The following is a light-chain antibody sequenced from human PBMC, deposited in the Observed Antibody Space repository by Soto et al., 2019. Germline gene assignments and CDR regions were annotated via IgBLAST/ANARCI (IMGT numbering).Light chain of an antibody. Sequence: QSALTQPASVSGSPGQSITISCSGTTSDVGGYNLVSWYQQHTAKAPNLLIYEGTQRPSGVSSRFSGSKSGNTASLTISGLQAEDEADYYGCSYASSSSYVFGTGTRSPS. CDR2: EGT. J-gene: IGLJ1*01. CDR1: TSDVGGYNL. V-gene: IGLV2-23*01. CDR3: CSYASSSSYV.